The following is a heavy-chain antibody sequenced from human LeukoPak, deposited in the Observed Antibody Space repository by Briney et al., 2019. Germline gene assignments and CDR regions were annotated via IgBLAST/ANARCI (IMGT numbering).Heavy chain of an antibody. Sequence: GGSLRLSCAASGFTVSSNYMSWVRQAPGKGLEWVSVIYSGGSTYYADSVKGRSTISRDNSKNTLYLQMNSLRAEDTAVYYCARPVWEYYDILTGYCYFDYWGQGTLVTVSS. CDR1: GFTVSSNY. J-gene: IGHJ4*02. CDR2: IYSGGST. CDR3: ARPVWEYYDILTGYCYFDY. D-gene: IGHD3-9*01. V-gene: IGHV3-53*05.